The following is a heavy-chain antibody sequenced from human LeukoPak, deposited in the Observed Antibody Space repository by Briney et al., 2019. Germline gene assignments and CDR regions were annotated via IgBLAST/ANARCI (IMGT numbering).Heavy chain of an antibody. V-gene: IGHV1-46*01. J-gene: IGHJ4*02. D-gene: IGHD2-2*01. Sequence: ASVKVSCKTSGYTFTNYYMHWVRQAPGQGLEWMGILNPSGGSTNYARKFQGRVTVTRDTSTSTVYMEVSSLRSEDTAVYYCAKDGGDCSSISCLYFFDSWGQGTLVTVSS. CDR2: LNPSGGST. CDR1: GYTFTNYY. CDR3: AKDGGDCSSISCLYFFDS.